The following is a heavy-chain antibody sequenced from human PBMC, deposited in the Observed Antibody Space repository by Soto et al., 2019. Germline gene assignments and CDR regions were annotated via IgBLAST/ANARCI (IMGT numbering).Heavy chain of an antibody. J-gene: IGHJ5*02. CDR1: GGSISSYY. CDR3: ARFGSDCSSTSCYGPLWFDP. CDR2: IYYSGST. V-gene: IGHV4-59*08. D-gene: IGHD2-2*01. Sequence: PSETLSLTCTVSGGSISSYYWSWIRQPPGKGLEWIGYIYYSGSTNYNPSLKSRVTISVDTSKNQFSLKLSSVTAADTAVYYRARFGSDCSSTSCYGPLWFDPWGQGTLVTVSS.